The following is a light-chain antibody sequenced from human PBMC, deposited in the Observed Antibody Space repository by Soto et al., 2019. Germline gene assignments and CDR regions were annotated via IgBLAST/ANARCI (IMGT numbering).Light chain of an antibody. Sequence: GDIVTIPFRASQSIGIRLAWYQQKPGKAPKLLIYDASRLESGVPSRFSGSGSGTAFILIIISLQPDDFVRDYCQQLNSYPRTFGPGTKVDI. V-gene: IGKV1-5*01. J-gene: IGKJ3*01. CDR2: DAS. CDR1: QSIGIR. CDR3: QQLNSYPRT.